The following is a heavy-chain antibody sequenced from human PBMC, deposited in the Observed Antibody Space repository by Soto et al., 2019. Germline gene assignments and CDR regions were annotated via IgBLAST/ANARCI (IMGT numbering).Heavy chain of an antibody. J-gene: IGHJ3*02. Sequence: SETLSLTCTVSGGSISSGCYYWSWIRQHPGKGLEWIGYIYYSGSTYYNPSLKSRVTISVDTSKNQFSLKLSSVTAADTAVYYCAGGDYYDSSGSHDAFDIWGQGTMVTVSS. CDR3: AGGDYYDSSGSHDAFDI. D-gene: IGHD3-22*01. CDR2: IYYSGST. CDR1: GGSISSGCYY. V-gene: IGHV4-31*03.